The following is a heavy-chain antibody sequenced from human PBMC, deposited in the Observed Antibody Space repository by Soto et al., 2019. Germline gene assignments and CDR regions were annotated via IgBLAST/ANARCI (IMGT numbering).Heavy chain of an antibody. J-gene: IGHJ6*02. D-gene: IGHD3-9*01. CDR2: IDPSDSYT. Sequence: PGESLKISCKGSGYSFTSYWISWVRQMPGKGLEWMGRIDPSDSYTNYSPSFQGHVTISADKSISTAYLQWSSLKASDTAMYYCARLPAILTCYSVYYYSYCMDVWGQGTPVTVSS. CDR1: GYSFTSYW. V-gene: IGHV5-10-1*01. CDR3: ARLPAILTCYSVYYYSYCMDV.